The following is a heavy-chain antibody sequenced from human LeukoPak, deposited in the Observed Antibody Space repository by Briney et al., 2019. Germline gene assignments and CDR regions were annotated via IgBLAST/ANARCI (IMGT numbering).Heavy chain of an antibody. CDR1: GGSISSNSYY. J-gene: IGHJ5*02. D-gene: IGHD5-18*01. CDR2: ISYSGTT. V-gene: IGHV4-39*07. CDR3: ARESGYSYGYVFIHYPNWFDP. Sequence: SETLSLTCTVPGGSISSNSYYWGWVRQPPGKGPEWVGSISYSGTTYYSPSLKSRVTISVDTSKNQFSLKLSSVTAADTAVYYCARESGYSYGYVFIHYPNWFDPWGQGTLVTVSS.